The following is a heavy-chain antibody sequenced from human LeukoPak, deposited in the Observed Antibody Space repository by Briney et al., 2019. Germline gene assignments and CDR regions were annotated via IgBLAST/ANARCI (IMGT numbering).Heavy chain of an antibody. J-gene: IGHJ3*01. CDR1: GFTFTNYA. CDR3: AKIRAGYIPDAFDV. V-gene: IGHV3-23*01. Sequence: PGGPLRLSCVASGFTFTNYAMSWVRQAPGKGLEWVSVTTARGDSPYYADSVKGRFTISRDNSKNTLYLQMSSLRAEDTAVYYCAKIRAGYIPDAFDVWGQGTMVTVSS. D-gene: IGHD5-24*01. CDR2: TTARGDSP.